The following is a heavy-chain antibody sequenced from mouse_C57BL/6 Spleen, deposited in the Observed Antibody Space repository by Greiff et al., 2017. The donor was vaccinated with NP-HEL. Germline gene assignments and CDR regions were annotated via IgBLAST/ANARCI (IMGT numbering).Heavy chain of an antibody. V-gene: IGHV5-17*01. CDR1: GFTFSDYG. CDR2: ISSGSSTI. Sequence: EVQGVESGGGLVKPGGSLKLSCAASGFTFSDYGMHWVRQAPEKGLEWVAYISSGSSTIYYADTVKGRFTISRDNAKNTLFLQMTSLRSEDTAMYYCARPGDYGYHYAMDYWGQGTSVTVSS. CDR3: ARPGDYGYHYAMDY. J-gene: IGHJ4*01. D-gene: IGHD2-2*01.